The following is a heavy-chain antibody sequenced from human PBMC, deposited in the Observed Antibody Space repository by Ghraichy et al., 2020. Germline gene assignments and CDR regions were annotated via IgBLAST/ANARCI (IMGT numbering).Heavy chain of an antibody. J-gene: IGHJ6*02. CDR3: ARDWDSTYYYYGMDV. D-gene: IGHD6-13*01. V-gene: IGHV3-7*01. CDR1: GFTFSSYW. CDR2: IKQDGSEK. Sequence: GESLNISCAASGFTFSSYWMSWVRQAPGKGLEWVANIKQDGSEKYYVDSVKGRFTISRDNAKNSLYLQMNSLRAEDTAVYYCARDWDSTYYYYGMDVWGQGTTVTVSS.